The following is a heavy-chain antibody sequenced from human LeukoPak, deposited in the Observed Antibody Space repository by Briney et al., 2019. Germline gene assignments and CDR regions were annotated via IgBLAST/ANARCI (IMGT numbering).Heavy chain of an antibody. CDR3: ARHNNYYDSSGYCDY. CDR2: IYPGDSDT. V-gene: IGHV5-51*01. D-gene: IGHD3-22*01. Sequence: GESLKISCKGSGYIFTSYWIGWVRQMPGKGLEWMGIIYPGDSDTRYSPSFQGQVTISADKYISTAYLQWSSLKASDTAMYYCARHNNYYDSSGYCDYWGQGTLVTVSS. CDR1: GYIFTSYW. J-gene: IGHJ4*02.